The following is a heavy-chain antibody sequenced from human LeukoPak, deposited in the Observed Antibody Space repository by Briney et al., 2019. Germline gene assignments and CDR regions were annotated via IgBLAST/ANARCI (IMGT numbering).Heavy chain of an antibody. J-gene: IGHJ4*02. CDR1: GFTFSSYA. CDR3: AKGGQITMVRGAFFDY. D-gene: IGHD3-10*01. CDR2: ISGSGGST. Sequence: GGSLRLSCAASGFTFSSYAVSWVRQAPGKGLEWVSAISGSGGSTYYADSVKGRFTISRDNSKNTLYLQMNSLRAEDTAVYYCAKGGQITMVRGAFFDYWGQGTLVTVSS. V-gene: IGHV3-23*01.